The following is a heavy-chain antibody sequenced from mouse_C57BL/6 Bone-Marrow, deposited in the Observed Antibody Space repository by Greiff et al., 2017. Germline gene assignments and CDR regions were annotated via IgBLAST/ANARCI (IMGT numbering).Heavy chain of an antibody. J-gene: IGHJ4*01. Sequence: EVQLQESGPGLVKPSQSLSLTCSVTGYSITSGYYWNWIRQFPGNKLEWMGYISYDGSNNYNPSLKNRISITRDTSKNQFFLKLNSVTTEDTATYYCARAPCYYGSLDYAMDYWGQGTSVTVSS. CDR1: GYSITSGYY. V-gene: IGHV3-6*01. D-gene: IGHD1-1*01. CDR3: ARAPCYYGSLDYAMDY. CDR2: ISYDGSN.